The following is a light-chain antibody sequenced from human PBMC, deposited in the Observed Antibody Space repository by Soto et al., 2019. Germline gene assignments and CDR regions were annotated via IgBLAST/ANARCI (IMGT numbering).Light chain of an antibody. CDR3: SSYSSGSTLYV. CDR1: NSDVGSYNY. CDR2: EVS. Sequence: QSALTQPASVSGSPGQSLTISCTGTNSDVGSYNYVSWYQQHPGKAPKLMIYEVSSRPSGVSSRFSGSKSGDTASLTISGLQAEDEADYYCSSYSSGSTLYVFGTGTKVTVL. V-gene: IGLV2-14*01. J-gene: IGLJ1*01.